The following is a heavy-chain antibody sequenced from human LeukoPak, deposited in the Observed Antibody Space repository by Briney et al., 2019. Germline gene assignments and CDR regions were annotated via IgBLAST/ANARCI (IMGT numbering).Heavy chain of an antibody. D-gene: IGHD3-22*01. V-gene: IGHV3-23*01. CDR3: AKVGAYYYDSSVWY. CDR2: ISGSGGST. CDR1: GFTFSSYA. Sequence: GGSLRLSCAASGFTFSSYAMSWVRQAPGKGLEWVSAISGSGGSTYYADSVKGRFTISRDNSKNTLYLQMNSLRAEDTAVYYCAKVGAYYYDSSVWYWGQGTLVTVSS. J-gene: IGHJ4*02.